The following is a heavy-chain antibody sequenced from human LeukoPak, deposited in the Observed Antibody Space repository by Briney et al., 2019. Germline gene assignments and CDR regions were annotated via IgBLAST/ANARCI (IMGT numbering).Heavy chain of an antibody. CDR1: GGSVSSGSYY. CDR2: IYYSGGT. D-gene: IGHD3-10*01. J-gene: IGHJ5*02. CDR3: ARVGRRGNWFDP. V-gene: IGHV4-61*01. Sequence: SETLSLTCTVSGGSVSSGSYYWSWIRQPPGKGLEWIGYIYYSGGTNYNPSLKSRVTISVDTSKNQFSLKLSSVTAADTAVYYCARVGRRGNWFDPWGQGTLVTVSS.